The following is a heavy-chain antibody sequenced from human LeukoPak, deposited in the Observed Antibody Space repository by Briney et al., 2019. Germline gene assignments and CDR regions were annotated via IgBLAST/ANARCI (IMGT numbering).Heavy chain of an antibody. CDR1: GGSISSSSYY. CDR2: IYYSGST. J-gene: IGHJ5*02. CDR3: ARRLSYYDILTGYSFDP. V-gene: IGHV4-39*01. D-gene: IGHD3-9*01. Sequence: SETLSLTCTVSGGSISSSSYYWGWLRQPPGKGLEWIGSIYYSGSTYYNPSLKSRVTISVDTSKNQFALKLSSVTAADTAVYYCARRLSYYDILTGYSFDPWGQGTLVTVSS.